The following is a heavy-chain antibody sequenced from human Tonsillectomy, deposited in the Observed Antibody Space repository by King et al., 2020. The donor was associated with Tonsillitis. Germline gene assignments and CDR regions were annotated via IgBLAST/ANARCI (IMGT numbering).Heavy chain of an antibody. D-gene: IGHD6-19*01. J-gene: IGHJ4*02. CDR1: GYSISSAYY. CDR3: ARDKPYSSGWYVDY. Sequence: QLQESGPGLVKPSETLSLTCTVSGYSISSAYYWGWIRQPPGKGLEWIGSIYHSGSTYYNPSLKSPVTISVDTSKNQFSLKLSSVTAADTAVYYCARDKPYSSGWYVDYWGQGTLVTVSS. V-gene: IGHV4-38-2*02. CDR2: IYHSGST.